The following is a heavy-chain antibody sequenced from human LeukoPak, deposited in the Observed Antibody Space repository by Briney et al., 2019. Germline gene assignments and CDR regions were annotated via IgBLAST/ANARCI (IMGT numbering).Heavy chain of an antibody. D-gene: IGHD6-19*01. V-gene: IGHV1-18*01. Sequence: ASVRVSCKPSGYTFTRYGISWVRQAPGHGLEWMGWISTYNGDTKYAQKFHGRVTLTKDTPTSTAYLELRSLRSDDTAVYYCVRDPSNTSGWYIYFDYWGQGTLVTVSS. CDR2: ISTYNGDT. CDR3: VRDPSNTSGWYIYFDY. CDR1: GYTFTRYG. J-gene: IGHJ4*02.